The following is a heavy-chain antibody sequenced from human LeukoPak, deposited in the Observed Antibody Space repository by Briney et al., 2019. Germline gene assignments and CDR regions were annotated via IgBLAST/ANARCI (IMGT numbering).Heavy chain of an antibody. Sequence: GASVKVSCKATGGTFSNYAISWVRQAPGQGLEWMGGIIPMFGTTNYAQKFQGRVTITTDEFTSTAYMELSSLRSEDAAVYFCARDLFTQYYCYMDVWGKGTTVTVSS. V-gene: IGHV1-69*05. J-gene: IGHJ6*03. D-gene: IGHD3-3*01. CDR3: ARDLFTQYYCYMDV. CDR1: GGTFSNYA. CDR2: IIPMFGTT.